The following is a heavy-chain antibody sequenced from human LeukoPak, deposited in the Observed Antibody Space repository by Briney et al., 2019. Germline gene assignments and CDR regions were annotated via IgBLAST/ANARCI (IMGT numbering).Heavy chain of an antibody. CDR2: IYTSGST. J-gene: IGHJ5*02. CDR3: ARVPRSYSGYDFYDWFDP. D-gene: IGHD5-12*01. CDR1: GGSISSGTYY. Sequence: PSQTLSLTCTVSGGSISSGTYYWSWVRQPAGKGLEWIGRIYTSGSTNYNPSLKSRVTISVDTSKNQFSLKLSSVTAADTAVYYCARVPRSYSGYDFYDWFDPWGQGTLVTVSS. V-gene: IGHV4-61*02.